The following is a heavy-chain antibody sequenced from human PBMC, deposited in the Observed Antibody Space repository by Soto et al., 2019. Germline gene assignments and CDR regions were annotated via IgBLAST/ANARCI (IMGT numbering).Heavy chain of an antibody. J-gene: IGHJ4*02. V-gene: IGHV3-23*01. CDR2: MSCNGADT. CDR3: GKERRGSGWFVCNF. Sequence: PGGCLRLSFAASGIPYSHYAMTRVPEDPGNVLAWVSAMSCNGADTTCADYVRGRFTISRDNSKDTVFLQMNSLSDGDTAVYYCGKERRGSGWFVCNFWGQGVLVTVSS. CDR1: GIPYSHYA. D-gene: IGHD6-19*01.